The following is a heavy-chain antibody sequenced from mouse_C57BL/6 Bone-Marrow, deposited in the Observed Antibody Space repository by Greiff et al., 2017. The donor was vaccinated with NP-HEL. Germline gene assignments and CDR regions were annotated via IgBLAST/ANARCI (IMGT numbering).Heavy chain of an antibody. J-gene: IGHJ3*01. CDR2: ISSGGSYT. CDR1: GFTFSSYV. CDR3: ARRGVTTRFAY. Sequence: EVKLMESGGDLVKPGGSLKLSCAASGFTFSSYVMSWVRQTPDKRLEWVATISSGGSYTYYPDSVKGRFTISRDNAKNTLHLQMSSLKSEDTAMYYCARRGVTTRFAYWGQGTLVTVSA. V-gene: IGHV5-6*02. D-gene: IGHD2-2*01.